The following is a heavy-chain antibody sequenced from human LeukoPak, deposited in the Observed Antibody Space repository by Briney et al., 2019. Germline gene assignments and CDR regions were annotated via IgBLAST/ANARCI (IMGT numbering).Heavy chain of an antibody. CDR2: IYSGGST. Sequence: GGSLRLSCAASGFTVSSNYMSWVRQAPGKGLEWVSVIYSGGSTYYADSVKGRFTISRDNSKNTLYLQMNSLRAEDTAVYYCARDLGTAYFDYWGQGTLVTASS. V-gene: IGHV3-66*01. CDR1: GFTVSSNY. D-gene: IGHD1-14*01. J-gene: IGHJ4*02. CDR3: ARDLGTAYFDY.